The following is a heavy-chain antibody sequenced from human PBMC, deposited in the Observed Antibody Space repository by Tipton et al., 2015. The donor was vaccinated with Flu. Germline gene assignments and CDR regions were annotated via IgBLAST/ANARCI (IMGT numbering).Heavy chain of an antibody. CDR1: GFTFSTFA. CDR2: IASDGSIE. V-gene: IGHV3-30-3*01. CDR3: ARGPLWSPDY. D-gene: IGHD3-10*01. J-gene: IGHJ4*02. Sequence: RSLRLSCAASGFTFSTFAMHWVRQAPGKGLEWVAAIASDGSIEYYAGSVKARFTISRDNSKSMVFLQLNSLRNEDTAMYYCARGPLWSPDYWGQGTLVTVSS.